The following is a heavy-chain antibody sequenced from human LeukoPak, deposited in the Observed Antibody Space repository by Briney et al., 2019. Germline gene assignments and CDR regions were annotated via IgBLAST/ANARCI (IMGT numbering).Heavy chain of an antibody. CDR3: ARDTHYYGSGSPAFDI. CDR2: ISFSSATI. V-gene: IGHV3-48*01. Sequence: GGSLRLSCAASGFTFSSYAMSWVRQAPGKGLEWVSYISFSSATIHYADSVKGRFTVSRDNAKNSLYLQMNSLRAEDTALYFCARDTHYYGSGSPAFDIWGQGTMVTVSS. D-gene: IGHD3-10*01. CDR1: GFTFSSYA. J-gene: IGHJ3*02.